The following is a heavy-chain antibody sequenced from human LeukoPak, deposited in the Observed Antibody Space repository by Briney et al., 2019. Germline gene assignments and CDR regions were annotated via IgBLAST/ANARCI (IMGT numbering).Heavy chain of an antibody. D-gene: IGHD3-10*01. J-gene: IGHJ4*02. CDR1: GFTFGTYA. CDR2: ITDTGGDT. Sequence: GGSLRLSCAASGFTFGTYAVSWVRQAPGKILEWVSAITDTGGDTYSADSVKGRFIISRDNSKNTLYLQMNSLRAEDTAVYYCAKGSSGSRPYYFDYWGQGTLVTVSS. V-gene: IGHV3-23*01. CDR3: AKGSSGSRPYYFDY.